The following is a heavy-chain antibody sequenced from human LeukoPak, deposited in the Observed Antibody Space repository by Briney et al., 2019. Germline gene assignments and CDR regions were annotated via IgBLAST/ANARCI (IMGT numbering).Heavy chain of an antibody. J-gene: IGHJ6*02. CDR2: ISGSGGST. V-gene: IGHV3-23*01. CDR1: GFTFSSYA. Sequence: GGSLRLSCAASGFTFSSYAMSWVRQAPGKGLEWVSAISGSGGSTYYADSVKGRFTISRDNAKNSLYLRMNSLRAEDTAVYYCARGGTRAGYVLHYYYYGMDVWGQGTTVTVSS. D-gene: IGHD5-24*01. CDR3: ARGGTRAGYVLHYYYYGMDV.